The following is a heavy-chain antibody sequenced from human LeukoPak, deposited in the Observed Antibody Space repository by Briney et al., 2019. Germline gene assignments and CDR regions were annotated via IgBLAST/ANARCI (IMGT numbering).Heavy chain of an antibody. Sequence: GGSLRLSCAASGFIFKKYWMNWVRQVPGKGLECLANIKEDGSETYYADSVKGRFTISRDNRKNLLFLQINSLRVEDTAVYYCARETPRRGETRDGYRWGQGTVVTVSS. CDR3: ARETPRRGETRDGYR. D-gene: IGHD5-24*01. CDR1: GFIFKKYW. V-gene: IGHV3-7*01. CDR2: IKEDGSET. J-gene: IGHJ4*02.